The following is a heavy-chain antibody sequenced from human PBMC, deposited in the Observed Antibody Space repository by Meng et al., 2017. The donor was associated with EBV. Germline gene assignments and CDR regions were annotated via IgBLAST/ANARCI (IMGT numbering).Heavy chain of an antibody. CDR1: GFSFTSYA. CDR3: ARGLDYFDY. CDR2: FNAGNDNT. V-gene: IGHV1-3*01. Sequence: QGQLVQSGAEVKKPGASVKVSCKASGFSFTSYAMHWVRQAPGQRLEWMGWFNAGNDNTEYSQKFQGRVTITRDTSASTAYMELSNLISEDTAVYYCARGLDYFDYWGQGTLVTVSS. J-gene: IGHJ4*02.